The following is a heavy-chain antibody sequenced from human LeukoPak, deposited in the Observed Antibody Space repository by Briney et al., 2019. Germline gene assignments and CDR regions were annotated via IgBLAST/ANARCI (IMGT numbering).Heavy chain of an antibody. V-gene: IGHV4-59*01. D-gene: IGHD2-21*01. J-gene: IGHJ3*02. CDR3: VRWQYCGGNCFFSAFDI. CDR1: GASISSYY. Sequence: SETLSLTCTVSGASISSYYWSWIRQSPGKGLEWIGYIHHSGNTNSSPPLKSRVTISVDTPKNQFSLKLNSVTAADTAIYYCVRWQYCGGNCFFSAFDIWGQGKMVTVSS. CDR2: IHHSGNT.